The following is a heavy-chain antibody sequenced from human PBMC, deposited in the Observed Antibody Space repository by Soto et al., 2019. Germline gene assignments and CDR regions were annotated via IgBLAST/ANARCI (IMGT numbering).Heavy chain of an antibody. Sequence: VKVSCKASGGTFSSYAISWVRQAPGQGLEWMGGIIPIFGTANYAQKFQGRVTITADESTSTAYMELSSLRSEDTAVYYCARSSGDYYLSSPYYYGMDGWGQGTTVTVSS. J-gene: IGHJ6*02. CDR1: GGTFSSYA. CDR3: ARSSGDYYLSSPYYYGMDG. CDR2: IIPIFGTA. D-gene: IGHD3-22*01. V-gene: IGHV1-69*01.